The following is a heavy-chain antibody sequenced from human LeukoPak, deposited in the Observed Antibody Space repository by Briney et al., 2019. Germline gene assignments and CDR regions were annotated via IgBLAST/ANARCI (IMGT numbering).Heavy chain of an antibody. CDR3: ARDPDGPFDY. V-gene: IGHV4-39*07. D-gene: IGHD2-8*01. Sequence: SETLSLTCTVSGGSISSSSYYWGWIRQPPGKGLEWIGSIYYSGSTYYNPSLKSRVTISVDTSKNQFSLKLSSVTAADTAVYYCARDPDGPFDYWGQGTLVTVSS. CDR2: IYYSGST. J-gene: IGHJ4*02. CDR1: GGSISSSSYY.